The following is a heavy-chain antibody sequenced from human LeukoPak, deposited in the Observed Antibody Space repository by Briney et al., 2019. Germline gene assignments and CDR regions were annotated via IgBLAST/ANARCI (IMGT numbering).Heavy chain of an antibody. V-gene: IGHV3-21*01. CDR2: ISSSSSYI. Sequence: GGSLRLSCAASGFTFSSYSMNWVRQAPGKGLEWVSSISSSSSYIYYADSVKGRFTISRDNAKNSLYLQMNSLRAKDTAVYYCATSRSLDGYNCFDYWGQGTLVTVSS. CDR3: ATSRSLDGYNCFDY. D-gene: IGHD5-24*01. CDR1: GFTFSSYS. J-gene: IGHJ4*02.